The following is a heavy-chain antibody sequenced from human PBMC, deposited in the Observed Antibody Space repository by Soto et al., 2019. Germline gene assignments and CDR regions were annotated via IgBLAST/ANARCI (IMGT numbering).Heavy chain of an antibody. D-gene: IGHD1-26*01. J-gene: IGHJ5*02. Sequence: SETLSLTCTVSGGSISSGGYYWSWIRQHPGKGLEWIGYIYYSGSTYYNPSLKSRVTISVDTSKNQFSLKLSSVTAADTAVYYCAGDIGANSGTNSFDPWGQGTLVTVS. CDR1: GGSISSGGYY. CDR3: AGDIGANSGTNSFDP. V-gene: IGHV4-31*03. CDR2: IYYSGST.